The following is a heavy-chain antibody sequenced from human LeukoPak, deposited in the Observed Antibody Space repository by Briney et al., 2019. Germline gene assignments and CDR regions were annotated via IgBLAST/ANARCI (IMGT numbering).Heavy chain of an antibody. J-gene: IGHJ6*02. D-gene: IGHD1-1*01. CDR2: ISWNSGSI. CDR3: ARDLDRIQYYGMDV. CDR1: GFTFDDYA. V-gene: IGHV3-9*01. Sequence: PGGSLRLSCAASGFTFDDYAMPWVRQAPGKGLEWVSGISWNSGSIGYADSVKGRFTISRENAKNSLYLQMNSLRAEDTAVYYCARDLDRIQYYGMDVWGQGTTVTVSS.